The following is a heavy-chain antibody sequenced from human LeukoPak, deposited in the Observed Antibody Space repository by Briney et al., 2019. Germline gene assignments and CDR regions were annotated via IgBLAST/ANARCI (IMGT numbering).Heavy chain of an antibody. Sequence: GGSLRLSCAASGFMFSKNAMHWVRQVPGKGLECVAFIRHDGTKKDYADSVKGRFTISRDNAKNSLYLQMNSLRAEDTAVYYCARLAYYYDSSGYYPLDYWGQGTLVTVSS. CDR2: IRHDGTKK. CDR3: ARLAYYYDSSGYYPLDY. V-gene: IGHV3-30*02. CDR1: GFMFSKNA. J-gene: IGHJ4*02. D-gene: IGHD3-22*01.